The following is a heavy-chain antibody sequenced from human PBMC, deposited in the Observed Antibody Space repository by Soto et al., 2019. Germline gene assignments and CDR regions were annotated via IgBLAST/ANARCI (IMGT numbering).Heavy chain of an antibody. D-gene: IGHD7-27*01. CDR1: GGSISSYY. V-gene: IGHV4-59*08. CDR2: IYYSGST. Sequence: QVQLQESGPGLVKPSETLSLTCTVSGGSISSYYWSWVRQPPGKGLEWIGYIYYSGSTNYNPSLKSRVNISVDTSKKQFSLKLSSVTAADTAVYYCASHVAGEGFDYWGQGTLVTVYS. CDR3: ASHVAGEGFDY. J-gene: IGHJ4*02.